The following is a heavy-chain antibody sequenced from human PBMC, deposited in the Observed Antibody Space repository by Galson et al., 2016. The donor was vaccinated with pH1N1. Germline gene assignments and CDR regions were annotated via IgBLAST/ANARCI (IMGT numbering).Heavy chain of an antibody. CDR3: ARAPYCSNATCYSVWFDP. CDR2: ITPTGGRT. J-gene: IGHJ5*02. CDR1: GYTFTSYY. Sequence: SVMVSCKASGYTFTSYYMHWVRQAPGQGLEWMGIITPTGGRTSYAQKFKDRVAMTSDTSTSTVYMELNSLRSEDTAVYYCARAPYCSNATCYSVWFDPRGQGTPVTVSS. D-gene: IGHD2-2*02. V-gene: IGHV1-46*01.